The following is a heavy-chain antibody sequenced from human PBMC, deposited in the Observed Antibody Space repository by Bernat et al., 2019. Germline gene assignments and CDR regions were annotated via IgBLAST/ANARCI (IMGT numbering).Heavy chain of an antibody. D-gene: IGHD6-19*01. CDR1: GGSISSSSYY. V-gene: IGHV4-39*01. CDR3: ARWAVAGGGY. J-gene: IGHJ4*02. Sequence: QLQLQESGPGLVKPSETLSLTCTVSGGSISSSSYYWGWIRQPPGKGLGWIGSIYYSGSTYYNPSLKSRVTISVDTSKNQFSLKLSSVTAADTAVYYCARWAVAGGGYWGQGTLVTVSS. CDR2: IYYSGST.